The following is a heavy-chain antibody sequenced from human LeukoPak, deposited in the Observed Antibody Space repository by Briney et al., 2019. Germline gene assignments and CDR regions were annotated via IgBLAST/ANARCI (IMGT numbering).Heavy chain of an antibody. CDR1: GFTFSSYW. J-gene: IGHJ3*02. D-gene: IGHD3-22*01. CDR2: IYSGGST. CDR3: AREDTDDSSGYYSGHAFDI. V-gene: IGHV3-66*01. Sequence: GGSLRLSCAASGFTFSSYWMSWVRQAPGKGLEWVSVIYSGGSTYYADSVKGRFTISRDNSKNTLYLQMNSLRAEDTAVYYCAREDTDDSSGYYSGHAFDIWGQGTMVTVSS.